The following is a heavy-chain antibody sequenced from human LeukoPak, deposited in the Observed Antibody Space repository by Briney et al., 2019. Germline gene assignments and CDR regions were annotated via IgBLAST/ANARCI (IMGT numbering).Heavy chain of an antibody. D-gene: IGHD3-10*01. CDR2: ISSSSSYI. CDR3: ARSRGGSEYYFDY. V-gene: IGHV3-21*01. J-gene: IGHJ4*02. Sequence: PGGSLRLSCAASGFTFSSYSMNWVPQAPGKGLEWVSSISSSSSYIYYADSVKGRFTISRANAKNSLYLQMNSPRAEDTAVYYCARSRGGSEYYFDYWDQGTLVTVSS. CDR1: GFTFSSYS.